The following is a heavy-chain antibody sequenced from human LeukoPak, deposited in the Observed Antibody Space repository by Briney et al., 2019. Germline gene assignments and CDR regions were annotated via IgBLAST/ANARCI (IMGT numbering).Heavy chain of an antibody. D-gene: IGHD4-23*01. Sequence: SETLSLTCTVSGYSISSGYYWGWIRQPPGKGLEWIGGIYHSGSTYYNPSLKSRVTISVDTSKNQFSLKLSSVTAADTAVYYCARGWVTGYWGQGTLVTVSS. CDR3: ARGWVTGY. CDR2: IYHSGST. CDR1: GYSISSGYY. V-gene: IGHV4-38-2*02. J-gene: IGHJ4*02.